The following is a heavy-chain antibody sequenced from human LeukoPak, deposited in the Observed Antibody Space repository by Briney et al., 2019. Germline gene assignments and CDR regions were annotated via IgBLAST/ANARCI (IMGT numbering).Heavy chain of an antibody. CDR1: GFTFSHYW. CDR3: SKDLGGSSGWPFDY. V-gene: IGHV3-7*01. J-gene: IGHJ4*02. Sequence: GGTLRLSCAASGFTFSHYWMTWVRQAPGNGLEWVANIKHDGSEDYYLDSVKGRFTISRDNSKNTLYLQMNSLRAEDTAVYYCSKDLGGSSGWPFDYWGQGTLVTVSS. D-gene: IGHD6-19*01. CDR2: IKHDGSED.